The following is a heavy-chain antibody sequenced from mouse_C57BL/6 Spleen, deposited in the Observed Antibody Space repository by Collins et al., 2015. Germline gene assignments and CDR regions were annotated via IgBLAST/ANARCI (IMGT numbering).Heavy chain of an antibody. J-gene: IGHJ3*01. CDR2: ILPGSGST. CDR3: ARPAGITTATAY. V-gene: IGHV1-9*01. D-gene: IGHD1-2*01. CDR1: GYTFSSYW. Sequence: QVQLQQSGAELMKPGASVKISYKATGYTFSSYWIEWVKQRPGHGLEWIGEILPGSGSTNYNEKFKGKATFTADTSSNTAYMQLSSLTSEDSAVYYCARPAGITTATAYWGQGTLVTVSA.